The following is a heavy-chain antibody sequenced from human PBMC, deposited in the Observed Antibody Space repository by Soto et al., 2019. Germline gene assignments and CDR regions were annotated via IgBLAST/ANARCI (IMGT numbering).Heavy chain of an antibody. D-gene: IGHD4-4*01. J-gene: IGHJ6*02. CDR3: AASNYPNYYYYGMDV. CDR2: IVVGSDNT. V-gene: IGHV1-58*01. Sequence: GASVKVSCKASGFTFTSSAVQWVRQARGQRLEWIGWIVVGSDNTNYAQKFQERVTITRDMSTSTAYMELSSLRSEDTAVYYCAASNYPNYYYYGMDVWGQGTTVTVSS. CDR1: GFTFTSSA.